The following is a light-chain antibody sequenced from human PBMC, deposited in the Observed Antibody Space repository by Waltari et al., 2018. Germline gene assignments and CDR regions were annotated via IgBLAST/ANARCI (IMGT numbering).Light chain of an antibody. V-gene: IGLV1-51*01. CDR3: GAWDPSLTAFV. Sequence: QSVFTHPPSVSATPGPRVTISCSGSSANIGNGDEYWYQKHPGTAPKLLVYDTNQRPSGIPDRFSGSKSGTSATLGITGLQAGDEAHYYCGAWDPSLTAFVFGTGTEVTVL. CDR2: DTN. CDR1: SANIGNGD. J-gene: IGLJ1*01.